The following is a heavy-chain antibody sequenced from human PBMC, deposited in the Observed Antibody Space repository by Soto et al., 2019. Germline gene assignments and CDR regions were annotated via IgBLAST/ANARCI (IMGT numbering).Heavy chain of an antibody. Sequence: ASVKVSCKASGGTFSSYASSWVRQAPGQGLEWMGGIIPIFGTANYAQKFQGRVTITADESTSTAYMELSSLRSEDTAVYYCARELYYYDSSGYLGYWGQGTLVTVSS. CDR2: IIPIFGTA. CDR3: ARELYYYDSSGYLGY. CDR1: GGTFSSYA. J-gene: IGHJ4*02. V-gene: IGHV1-69*13. D-gene: IGHD3-22*01.